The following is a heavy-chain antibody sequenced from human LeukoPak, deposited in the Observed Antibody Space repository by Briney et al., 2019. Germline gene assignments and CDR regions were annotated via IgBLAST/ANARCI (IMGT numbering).Heavy chain of an antibody. J-gene: IGHJ4*02. D-gene: IGHD3-10*01. V-gene: IGHV1-18*01. CDR2: ISAYNGNT. Sequence: ASVTVSCKASGYTFTSYGISWVRQAPGQGLEWMGWISAYNGNTNYAQKLQGRVTMTTDTSTSTAYMELRSLRSDDTAVYYCARDTPEYYGSGSYFDYWGQGTLVTVSS. CDR3: ARDTPEYYGSGSYFDY. CDR1: GYTFTSYG.